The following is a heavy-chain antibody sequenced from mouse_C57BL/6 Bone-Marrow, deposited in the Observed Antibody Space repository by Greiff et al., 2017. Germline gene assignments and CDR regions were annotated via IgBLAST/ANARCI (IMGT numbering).Heavy chain of an antibody. CDR3: ARSSGYADY. Sequence: QVQLQQPGAELVKPGASVKLSCKASGYTFTSYWMQWVTQRPGQGLEWIGEIDPSDCSTNYNQTFTGKATMNVDNSSSTAYMQLSSLTSEDSAVYDCARSSGYADYWGQGTLRTVSA. CDR2: IDPSDCST. CDR1: GYTFTSYW. D-gene: IGHD2-2*01. J-gene: IGHJ3*01. V-gene: IGHV1-50*01.